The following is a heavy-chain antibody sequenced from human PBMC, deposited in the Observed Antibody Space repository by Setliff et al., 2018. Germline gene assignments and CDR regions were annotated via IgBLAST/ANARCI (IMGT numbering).Heavy chain of an antibody. D-gene: IGHD6-13*01. J-gene: IGHJ6*02. Sequence: GGSLRLSWAASGFTFSSYGMHWVRQAPGKGLEWVAVISYDGSNKYYADSVKGRFTISRDNSKNTLFLQMNSLRAEDTAVYYCAKRMKAAGGTGGTYYHGMDVWGQGTTVTVS. CDR3: AKRMKAAGGTGGTYYHGMDV. CDR1: GFTFSSYG. V-gene: IGHV3-30*18. CDR2: ISYDGSNK.